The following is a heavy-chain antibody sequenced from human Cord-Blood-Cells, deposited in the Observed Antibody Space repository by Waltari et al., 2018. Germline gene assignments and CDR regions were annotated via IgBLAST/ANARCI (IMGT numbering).Heavy chain of an antibody. D-gene: IGHD6-13*01. J-gene: IGHJ4*02. V-gene: IGHV3-7*01. CDR2: IKQDGSGK. Sequence: EVQLVESGGGLVQPGGSLRLSCAASGFTFRSYWMSWVRQAPGKGLGGVAKIKQDGSGKYCGDSGEGRFTISRDNAKNSLYLQMNSLRAEDTAVYYCAREGRLSIAAAVYWGQGTLVTVSS. CDR1: GFTFRSYW. CDR3: AREGRLSIAAAVY.